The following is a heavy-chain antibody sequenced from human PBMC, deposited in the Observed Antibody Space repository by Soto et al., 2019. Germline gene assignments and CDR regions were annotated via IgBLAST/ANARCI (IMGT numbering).Heavy chain of an antibody. CDR3: ARGRCSGGSCYLDEYFQH. J-gene: IGHJ1*01. CDR1: GGTFSSYA. Sequence: QVQLVQSGAEVKKPGSSVKVSCKASGGTFSSYAISWVRQAPGQGLEWMGGIIPIFGTANYAQKFQGRVTITADESTSIAYMELSSLRSEDTAVYYCARGRCSGGSCYLDEYFQHWGQGTLVTVSS. D-gene: IGHD2-15*01. CDR2: IIPIFGTA. V-gene: IGHV1-69*12.